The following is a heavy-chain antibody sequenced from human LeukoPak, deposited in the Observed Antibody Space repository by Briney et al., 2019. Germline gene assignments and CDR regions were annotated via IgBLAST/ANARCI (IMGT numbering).Heavy chain of an antibody. Sequence: SETLSLTCAVYGGSFSGYYWSWIRQPPGKGLEWIGEINHSGSTNYNPSLKSRVTISVDTSKNQFSLKLSSVTAADTAVYYCARGIVGAITHRTHFYYFDYWGQGTLVTVSS. V-gene: IGHV4-34*01. CDR2: INHSGST. CDR3: ARGIVGAITHRTHFYYFDY. J-gene: IGHJ4*02. CDR1: GGSFSGYY. D-gene: IGHD1-26*01.